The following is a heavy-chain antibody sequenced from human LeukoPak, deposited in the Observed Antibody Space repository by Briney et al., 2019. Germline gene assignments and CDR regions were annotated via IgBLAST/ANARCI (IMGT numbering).Heavy chain of an antibody. CDR1: GGSISSSSYY. CDR2: IYYSGST. Sequence: LEALSLTCTVSGGSISSSSYYWGWIRQPPGKGLEWIGSIYYSGSTYYNPSLKSRVTIPVDTSKNQFSLKLSSVAAADTAVYYCARGWLDSSSWYRKLGIYKYYYYMDVWGKGTTVTVSS. D-gene: IGHD6-13*01. CDR3: ARGWLDSSSWYRKLGIYKYYYYMDV. J-gene: IGHJ6*03. V-gene: IGHV4-39*07.